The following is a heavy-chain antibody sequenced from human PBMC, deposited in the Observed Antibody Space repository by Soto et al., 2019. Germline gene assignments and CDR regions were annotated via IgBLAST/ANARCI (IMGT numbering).Heavy chain of an antibody. V-gene: IGHV3-74*01. J-gene: IGHJ4*02. CDR1: GFTFSNHW. CDR3: ARGGSANYWGLFDS. CDR2: INPDASAT. Sequence: EVQLVESGGGLVQPGGSLRLSCAASGFTFSNHWLHWVRQVPGKGLKWVSRINPDASATLYADSVKGRFTISRDNAKNTLYLQVNGLRAEDTAVYYCARGGSANYWGLFDSWGQGTLVIVSS. D-gene: IGHD1-26*01.